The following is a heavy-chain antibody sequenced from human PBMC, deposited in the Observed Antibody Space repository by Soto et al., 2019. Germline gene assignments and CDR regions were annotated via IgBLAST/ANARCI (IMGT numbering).Heavy chain of an antibody. Sequence: GASVKVSCKASGYTFTSYDINWVRQATGQGLEWMGWMNPNSGNTGYAQKFQGRVTMTRNTSISTAYMELSSLRSEDTAVYYCACCCYGSVRYCILPRYFDYWGQGTLVTVSS. D-gene: IGHD3-10*01. CDR1: GYTFTSYD. CDR2: MNPNSGNT. V-gene: IGHV1-8*01. CDR3: ACCCYGSVRYCILPRYFDY. J-gene: IGHJ4*02.